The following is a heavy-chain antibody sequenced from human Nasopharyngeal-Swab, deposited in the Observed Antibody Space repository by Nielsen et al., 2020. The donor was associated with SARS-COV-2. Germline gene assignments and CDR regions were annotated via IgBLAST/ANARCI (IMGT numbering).Heavy chain of an antibody. J-gene: IGHJ6*02. CDR3: ARSSPGSPGGYYYGMDV. CDR1: GGSISSSSYY. CDR2: IYYSGST. Sequence: SETLSLTCTVSGGSISSSSYYWGWIRQPPGKGLEWIGSIYYSGSTYYNPSLKSRVTISVDTSKNQFSLKLSSVTAAGTAVYYCARSSPGSPGGYYYGMDVWGQGTTVTVSS. V-gene: IGHV4-39*07. D-gene: IGHD3-10*01.